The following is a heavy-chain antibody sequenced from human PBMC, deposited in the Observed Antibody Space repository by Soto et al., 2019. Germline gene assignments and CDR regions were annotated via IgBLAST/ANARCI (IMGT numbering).Heavy chain of an antibody. CDR3: AKVGIYCSDGVCTAY. Sequence: GGSLRLSCAASGFTFRSYAMIWVRQAPGKGLEWVSGISGSGGSTYYADSVKGRFTISRDNSKNTLYLQINSLTAEDTAVYYCAKVGIYCSDGVCTAYWGQGTLVTVSS. CDR2: ISGSGGST. J-gene: IGHJ4*02. V-gene: IGHV3-23*01. CDR1: GFTFRSYA. D-gene: IGHD2-8*01.